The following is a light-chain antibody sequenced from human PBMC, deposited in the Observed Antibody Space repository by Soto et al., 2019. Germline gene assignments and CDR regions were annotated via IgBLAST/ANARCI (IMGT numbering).Light chain of an antibody. J-gene: IGLJ1*01. Sequence: QSVLTQPPSASWSPGQSVTISCTGTSSVVGGYNYVSWYQQHPGKAPKLMIYEVSKRPSGVTDRFSGSKSGNTASLTVSWLQAEDEADYYCSSYAGSNNHVFGTGTKVTVL. CDR1: SSVVGGYNY. CDR3: SSYAGSNNHV. V-gene: IGLV2-8*01. CDR2: EVS.